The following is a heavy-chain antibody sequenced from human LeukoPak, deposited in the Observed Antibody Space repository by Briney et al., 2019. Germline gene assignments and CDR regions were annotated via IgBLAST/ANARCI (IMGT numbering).Heavy chain of an antibody. CDR2: IAYDGGSK. J-gene: IGHJ4*02. CDR1: GFTFSSYE. Sequence: PGGSPRLSCAASGFTFSSYEMNWVRQAPGKGLEWGAIIAYDGGSKYYADSVKGRFTLSRDNSKNRLYLQLNSLRADDTAVYYCARESLGGSWFDYWGQGTLVTVSS. D-gene: IGHD6-13*01. CDR3: ARESLGGSWFDY. V-gene: IGHV3-30*04.